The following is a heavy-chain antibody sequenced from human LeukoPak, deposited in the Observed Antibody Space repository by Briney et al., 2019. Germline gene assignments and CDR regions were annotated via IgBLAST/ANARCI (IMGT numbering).Heavy chain of an antibody. J-gene: IGHJ3*02. CDR3: ARHTLHFYAFDI. D-gene: IGHD2-15*01. CDR2: IYYSGST. CDR1: GGSFSGYY. V-gene: IGHV4-59*08. Sequence: SETLSLTCAVYGGSFSGYYWSWIRQPPGKGLEWIGYIYYSGSTNYNPSLKSRVTISVDTSKNQFSLKLSSVTAADTAVYYCARHTLHFYAFDIWGQGTMVTVSS.